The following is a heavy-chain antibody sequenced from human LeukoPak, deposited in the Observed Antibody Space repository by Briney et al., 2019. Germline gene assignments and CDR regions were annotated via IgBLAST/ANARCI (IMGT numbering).Heavy chain of an antibody. V-gene: IGHV4-59*08. CDR1: GGSLSSYY. J-gene: IGHJ4*02. D-gene: IGHD6-6*01. CDR2: MYDSGST. CDR3: ARHSGRDSSCP. Sequence: MTSETLSLTCTVSGGSLSSYYWNWIRQTPGKGLEWIGYMYDSGSTKYNPSLKSRVTISVDTSKNQFFLRMTSVTAADTAVYYCARHSGRDSSCPWGQGTLVTVSS.